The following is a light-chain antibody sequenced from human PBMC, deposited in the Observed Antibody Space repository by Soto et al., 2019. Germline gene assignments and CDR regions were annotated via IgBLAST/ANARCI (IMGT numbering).Light chain of an antibody. CDR2: AAS. Sequence: EIVLMQSPGTLSLSPGERATLFCRASQSMKRRYLAWYQQKPGQAPRVLIYAASNRATGIPDRFSGSGSGTDFTLTISRLEPEDFAVYYCQQYNSWPLITFGPGTRLEIK. J-gene: IGKJ5*01. CDR1: QSMKRRY. V-gene: IGKV3-20*01. CDR3: QQYNSWPLIT.